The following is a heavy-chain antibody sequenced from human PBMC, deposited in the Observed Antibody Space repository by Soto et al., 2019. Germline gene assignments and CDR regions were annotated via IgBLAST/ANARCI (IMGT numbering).Heavy chain of an antibody. Sequence: EASVKVSCKASGYTFTSYAMHWVRQAPGQRLEWMGWINAGNGNTKYSQKFQGRVTITRDTSASTAYMELSSLRSEDTAVYYCARSPPYSSSLYYYYGMDVWGQGTTVTVSS. CDR3: ARSPPYSSSLYYYYGMDV. V-gene: IGHV1-3*01. J-gene: IGHJ6*02. CDR1: GYTFTSYA. D-gene: IGHD6-13*01. CDR2: INAGNGNT.